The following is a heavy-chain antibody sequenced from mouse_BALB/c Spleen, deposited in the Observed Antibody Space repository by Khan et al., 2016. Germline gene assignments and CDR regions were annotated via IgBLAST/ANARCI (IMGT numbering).Heavy chain of an antibody. D-gene: IGHD1-1*01. J-gene: IGHJ1*01. CDR1: GYSITSGYY. CDR3: ARAPFYYYGSSYGYFDV. Sequence: EVELVESGPGLVKPSQSLSLTCSVTGYSITSGYYWNWIRQFPGNKLEWMGYISYDGSNNYNQSLKNRISITRDTSKNQFFLKLNSVTTEDTATCYCARAPFYYYGSSYGYFDVGGAGTTVTVSS. V-gene: IGHV3-6*02. CDR2: ISYDGSN.